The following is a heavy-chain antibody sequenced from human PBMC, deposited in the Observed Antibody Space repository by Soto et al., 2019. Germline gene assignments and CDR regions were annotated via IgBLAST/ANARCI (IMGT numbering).Heavy chain of an antibody. CDR3: ARDKPVSVKRTGRTTRLTHWFGI. J-gene: IGHJ5*02. CDR1: GDSDSSNRAA. Sequence: LSLTCALPGDSDSSNRAAWNWIRQSPSRGLEWLGRTYYRSKWYNDYAVSVQSRITHNPDTSKNQFSLRLTSVTPEDTAVDYCARDKPVSVKRTGRTTRLTHWFGIRGQGTL. V-gene: IGHV6-1*01. D-gene: IGHD1-1*01. CDR2: TYYRSKWYN.